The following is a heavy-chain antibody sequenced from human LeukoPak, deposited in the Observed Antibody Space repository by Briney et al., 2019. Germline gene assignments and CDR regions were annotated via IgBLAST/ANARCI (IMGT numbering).Heavy chain of an antibody. D-gene: IGHD3-16*01. J-gene: IGHJ4*02. CDR3: ARLNFRGGEALHFDS. CDR2: IHSDGTT. Sequence: SETLSLTCSVSGGSLTNYYGGWIRQPPGKGLEFIGYIHSDGTTNYDSSLQSRVAISLDTSKIQFSLRLYSVTAADTALYFCARLNFRGGEALHFDSWGQGTLVTVSS. V-gene: IGHV4-4*09. CDR1: GGSLTNYY.